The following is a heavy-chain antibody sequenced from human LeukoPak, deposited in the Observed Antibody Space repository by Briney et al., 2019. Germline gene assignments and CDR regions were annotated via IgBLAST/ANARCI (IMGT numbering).Heavy chain of an antibody. CDR3: VKDGPYSGYVKYYFDY. D-gene: IGHD5-12*01. V-gene: IGHV3-64D*06. J-gene: IGHJ4*02. CDR2: ISSNGGST. CDR1: GFTFSSYA. Sequence: RAGGSLRLSCAASGFTFSSYAMHWVRQAPGKGLEYVSAISSNGGSTYYADSVKGRFTISRDNSKNTLYLQMSSLRAEDTAVYYCVKDGPYSGYVKYYFDYWGQGTLVTVSS.